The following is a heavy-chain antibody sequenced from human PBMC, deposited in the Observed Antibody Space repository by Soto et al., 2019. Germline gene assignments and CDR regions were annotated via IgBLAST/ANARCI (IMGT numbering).Heavy chain of an antibody. CDR3: ARVRWLSEYDILTGYYIFDQ. D-gene: IGHD3-9*01. CDR1: GGSITDYY. J-gene: IGHJ4*02. V-gene: IGHV4-59*01. CDR2: IYFNGNT. Sequence: SETLSLTCTVSGGSITDYYWSWIRQPPGKGLEWIGYIYFNGNTNYNPSLKRRVTISIDTSKKQISLNLTSVTDADTAVYYCARVRWLSEYDILTGYYIFDQWGRGTLVTVSS.